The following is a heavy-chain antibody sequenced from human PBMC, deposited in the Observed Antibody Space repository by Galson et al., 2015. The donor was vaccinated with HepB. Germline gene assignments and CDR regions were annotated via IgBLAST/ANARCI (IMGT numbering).Heavy chain of an antibody. V-gene: IGHV3-23*01. CDR1: GFTLRDYG. Sequence: SLRLSCAASGFTLRDYGMSWVRQAPGKGLEWVAAISGSGVSTYHADSVKGRFTISRDNSKNMLYLQMNTLRAEDTAIYHCAKVLRAEVIITDAFDVWGQGTMVAVAS. CDR2: ISGSGVST. CDR3: AKVLRAEVIITDAFDV. J-gene: IGHJ3*01. D-gene: IGHD3-3*01.